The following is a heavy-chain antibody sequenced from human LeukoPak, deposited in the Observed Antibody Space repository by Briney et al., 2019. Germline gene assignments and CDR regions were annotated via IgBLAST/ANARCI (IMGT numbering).Heavy chain of an antibody. Sequence: GGSLTLSCVGSGFNFDDHGMHWVRQVPGKGLEWVSGSTWNSAGIGYADSVRGRFTISRDNAKDSLYLHMVSLRPEDTAFYYCAKDRAAVIADDFENWGQGTLVTVSS. CDR2: STWNSAGI. CDR3: AKDRAAVIADDFEN. CDR1: GFNFDDHG. D-gene: IGHD3-3*01. J-gene: IGHJ4*02. V-gene: IGHV3-9*01.